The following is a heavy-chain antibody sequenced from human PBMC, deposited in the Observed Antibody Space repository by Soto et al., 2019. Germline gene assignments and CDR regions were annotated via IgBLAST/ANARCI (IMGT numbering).Heavy chain of an antibody. J-gene: IGHJ4*02. CDR1: GFTFSSYA. CDR3: ARGPLYCSGGSCYSHFDY. V-gene: IGHV3-48*02. CDR2: ISSSSSTI. D-gene: IGHD2-15*01. Sequence: GGSLRLSCAASGFTFSSYAMNWVRQAPGKGLEWVSYISSSSSTIYYADSVKGRFTISRDNAKNSLYLQMNSLRDEDTAVYYCARGPLYCSGGSCYSHFDYWGQGTLVTVSS.